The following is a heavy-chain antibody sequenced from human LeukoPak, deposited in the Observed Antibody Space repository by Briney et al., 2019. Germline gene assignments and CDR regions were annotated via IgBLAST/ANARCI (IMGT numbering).Heavy chain of an antibody. V-gene: IGHV4-39*01. CDR2: TYRRGST. CDR1: GASISSSDSY. Sequence: PSETLSLTFTVSGASISSSDSYWSWIRQPPGKGLEWIGSTYRRGSTSYNPSLKSRVAVSEDMSKNHFSLRLSSVTAADTAVYYCATHVQDLGIKVWGQGTTVTVSS. J-gene: IGHJ6*02. CDR3: ATHVQDLGIKV.